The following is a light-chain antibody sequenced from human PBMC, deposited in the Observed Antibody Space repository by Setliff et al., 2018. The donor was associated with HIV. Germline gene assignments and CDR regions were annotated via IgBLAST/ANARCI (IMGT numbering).Light chain of an antibody. J-gene: IGLJ1*01. CDR2: GVT. Sequence: QSVLTQPASVSGSPGQAITISCTGTSSDVGGYDYVSWYQQHPGKAPKLMIYGVTNRPSGVSNRFSGSKSGNTASLTISGLQAEDEADYYCSSYTSSSTRVFGTGTKVTVL. CDR3: SSYTSSSTRV. CDR1: SSDVGGYDY. V-gene: IGLV2-14*01.